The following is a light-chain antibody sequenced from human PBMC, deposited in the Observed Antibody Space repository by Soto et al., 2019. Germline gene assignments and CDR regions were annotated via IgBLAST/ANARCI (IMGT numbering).Light chain of an antibody. CDR2: EGR. CDR3: LSYGKV. CDR1: SSGVVNYEY. J-gene: IGLJ1*01. V-gene: IGLV2-23*01. Sequence: QSAISQPASVSGCRGQSITISCTGISSGVVNYEYVSWYQQFPDKAPKLIIYEGRERPSGVSDRFSGSKSDNAASLTISALQTEDEAEYFCLSYGKVFGTGTKVTVL.